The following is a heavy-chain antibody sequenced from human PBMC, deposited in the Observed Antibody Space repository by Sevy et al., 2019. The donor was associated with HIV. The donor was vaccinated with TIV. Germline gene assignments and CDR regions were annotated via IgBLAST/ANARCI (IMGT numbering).Heavy chain of an antibody. CDR3: ARGRYCSGGACYIDR. CDR1: GSTFSTYW. D-gene: IGHD2-15*01. J-gene: IGHJ4*02. CDR2: IKHDGSIR. Sequence: GGSRLSCTASGSTFSTYWMTWVRQTPERGLEWVANIKHDGSIRYYLDSVRGRFTISRDNAQNSLDLQMNSLGAEDTALYYCARGRYCSGGACYIDRWGQGTLVTVSS. V-gene: IGHV3-7*01.